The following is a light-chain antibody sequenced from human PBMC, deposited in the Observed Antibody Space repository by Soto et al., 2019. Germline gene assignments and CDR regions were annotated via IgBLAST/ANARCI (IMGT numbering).Light chain of an antibody. CDR2: GAS. Sequence: EIVMTQSPAAVSVSPVERATLSCRASQSVSSYLAWYQQKPGQAPRLLIYGASTRATDIPARFSGSGSGTDFTLTISALEPEDLGVYYCQQRNNWPFTFGPGTKVDIK. CDR1: QSVSSY. J-gene: IGKJ3*01. CDR3: QQRNNWPFT. V-gene: IGKV3-11*01.